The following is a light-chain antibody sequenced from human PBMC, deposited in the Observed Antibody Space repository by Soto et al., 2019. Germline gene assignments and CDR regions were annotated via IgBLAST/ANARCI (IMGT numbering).Light chain of an antibody. J-gene: IGKJ1*01. V-gene: IGKV1-5*01. CDR1: QSVSTW. Sequence: TQSPGTLSLSPGERATLSCRASQSVSTWLAWYQQKPGKAPKVLIYDASSLESGVPSRFSGSGSGTEFTLTITSLQTDDYATYYCQQYSTYWTFGLGTKVDIX. CDR2: DAS. CDR3: QQYSTYWT.